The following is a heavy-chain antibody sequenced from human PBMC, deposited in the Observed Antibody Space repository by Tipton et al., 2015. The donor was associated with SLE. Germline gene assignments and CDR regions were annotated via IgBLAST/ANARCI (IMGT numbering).Heavy chain of an antibody. J-gene: IGHJ4*02. V-gene: IGHV4-34*01. CDR3: AKDYNYDSPDYN. CDR2: INHSGIT. CDR1: GGSFSGYN. D-gene: IGHD5-18*01. Sequence: TLSLTCAVYGGSFSGYNWNWIRQSPEKGLAWIGEINHSGITNFNPSLESRVTISIDKSRNQFSLKLNSVTAADTAVYYCAKDYNYDSPDYNWRQGSLVIVSS.